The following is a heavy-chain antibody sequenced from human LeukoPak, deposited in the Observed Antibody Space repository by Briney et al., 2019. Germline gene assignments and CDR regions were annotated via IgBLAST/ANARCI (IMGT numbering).Heavy chain of an antibody. CDR3: ARGDGDTGWYFDL. CDR1: GFTFSSSW. Sequence: PGGSLRLSCAASGFTFSSSWMHWIRQAPGEGLVWVSRIKSDGSVTNYADSVKSRFTISRDNAKNTLYLQMNSPRADDTAVYYCARGDGDTGWYFDLWGRGTLVTVSS. CDR2: IKSDGSVT. V-gene: IGHV3-74*01. D-gene: IGHD4-17*01. J-gene: IGHJ2*01.